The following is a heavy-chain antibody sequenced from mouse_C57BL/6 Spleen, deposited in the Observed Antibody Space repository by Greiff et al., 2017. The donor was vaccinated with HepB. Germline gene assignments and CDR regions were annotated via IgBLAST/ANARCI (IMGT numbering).Heavy chain of an antibody. D-gene: IGHD1-1*01. J-gene: IGHJ3*01. CDR2: ISSGGSYT. V-gene: IGHV5-6*01. Sequence: DVQLVESGGDLVKPGGSLKLSCAASGFTFSSYGMSWVRQTPDKRLEWVATISSGGSYTYYPDSVKGRFTISRDNAKNTLYLQMSSLKSEDTAMYYCARHAYYYGSSPAWFAYWGQGTLVTVSA. CDR1: GFTFSSYG. CDR3: ARHAYYYGSSPAWFAY.